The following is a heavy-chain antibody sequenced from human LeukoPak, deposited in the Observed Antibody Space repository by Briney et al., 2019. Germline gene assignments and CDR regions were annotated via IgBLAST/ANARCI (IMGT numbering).Heavy chain of an antibody. D-gene: IGHD3-10*01. CDR3: ARVGARGVIITDDAFDI. CDR1: GGSISSYY. V-gene: IGHV4-59*13. Sequence: SETLSLTCTVSGGSISSYYWSWIRQPPGQGLEWIGYIYYSGSTNYNPSLKSRVTISVDTSKNQFSLKLSSVTAADTAVYYCARVGARGVIITDDAFDIWGQGTMVTVSS. CDR2: IYYSGST. J-gene: IGHJ3*02.